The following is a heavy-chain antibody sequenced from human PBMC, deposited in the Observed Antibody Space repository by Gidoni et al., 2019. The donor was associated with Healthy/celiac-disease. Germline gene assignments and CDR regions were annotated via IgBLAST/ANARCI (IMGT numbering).Heavy chain of an antibody. CDR2: TRNKANSYTT. D-gene: IGHD4-17*01. V-gene: IGHV3-72*01. Sequence: EVQLVESGGGLVQPGGSLRLSCAASGFTFSDHYMDWVRQAPGKGLAWVGRTRNKANSYTTEYAASVKGRFTISRDDSKNSLYLQMNSLKTEDTAVYYCARVSVYGGNGEKDYWGQGTLVTVSS. J-gene: IGHJ4*02. CDR3: ARVSVYGGNGEKDY. CDR1: GFTFSDHY.